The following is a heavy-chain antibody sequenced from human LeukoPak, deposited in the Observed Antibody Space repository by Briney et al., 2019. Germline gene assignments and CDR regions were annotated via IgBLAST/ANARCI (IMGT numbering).Heavy chain of an antibody. V-gene: IGHV3-48*01. CDR1: GFTFSSYS. CDR3: AKSGPLRVGSSWYETDY. D-gene: IGHD6-13*01. J-gene: IGHJ4*02. CDR2: ISSSSSTI. Sequence: GSLRLSCAASGFTFSSYSMNWVRQAPGKGLEWVSYISSSSSTIYYADSVKGRFTISRDNAKNSLYLQMNSLRAEDTAVYYCAKSGPLRVGSSWYETDYWGQGTLVTVSS.